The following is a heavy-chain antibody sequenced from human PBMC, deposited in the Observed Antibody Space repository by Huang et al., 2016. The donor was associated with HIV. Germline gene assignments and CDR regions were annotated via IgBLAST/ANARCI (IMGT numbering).Heavy chain of an antibody. V-gene: IGHV4-30-4*08. CDR3: GRFSYYSDSTISQYLQL. CDR1: GGSISSCGYY. CDR2: IDDSGST. D-gene: IGHD3-22*01. J-gene: IGHJ1*01. Sequence: QVHLQESGPGLVKPSQTLSLTCTVSGGSISSCGYYWTWIRQPPGKGLEWHGYIDDSGSTYYNPSRKSRVTISVDTSKSQFSLKVTSMTAADTAVYYCGRFSYYSDSTISQYLQLWGQGALVTVSS.